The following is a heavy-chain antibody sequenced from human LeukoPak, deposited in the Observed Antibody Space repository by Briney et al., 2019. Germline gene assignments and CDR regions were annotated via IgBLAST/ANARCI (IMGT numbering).Heavy chain of an antibody. CDR1: GFTFSSYA. V-gene: IGHV3-23*01. Sequence: GGSLRLSCAASGFTFSSYAMSWVRQAPGKGLEWVSAISGSGGSAYYAYSVKVRFTISRDNCKSPLYLQMNSLRADDMAVYDCAKGRKGGYDSSGYYSYYFDYWGQGTLVTVSS. CDR3: AKGRKGGYDSSGYYSYYFDY. D-gene: IGHD3-22*01. CDR2: ISGSGGSA. J-gene: IGHJ4*02.